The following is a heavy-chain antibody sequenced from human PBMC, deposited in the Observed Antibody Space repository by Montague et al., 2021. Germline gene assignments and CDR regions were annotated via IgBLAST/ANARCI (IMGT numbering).Heavy chain of an antibody. CDR1: GASITSNIYY. J-gene: IGHJ5*02. V-gene: IGHV4-39*07. D-gene: IGHD6-13*01. CDR2: IYYSGNS. CDR3: ARVFSSWYGGWFDP. Sequence: SETLSLTCTVSGASITSNIYYWGWIRQSPGKGLEWIGSIYYSGNSFYQPSLKSRITMAVDTSKNQFSLKLSSVTAADTAIYYCARVFSSWYGGWFDPWGQGTLATVSS.